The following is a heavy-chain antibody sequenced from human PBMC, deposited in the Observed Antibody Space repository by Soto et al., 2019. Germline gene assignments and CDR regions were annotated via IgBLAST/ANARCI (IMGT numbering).Heavy chain of an antibody. CDR1: GIIFSDY. CDR2: ISGSGRTI. CDR3: ARLPFPGGWFDP. Sequence: QVQLVESGGGLVKPGGSLRLSCAASGIIFSDYMSWVRQAPGKGLEWLSYISGSGRTIYSADSVKGRFTISRDNATNSLHMQMNNLRAEDTAVYYCARLPFPGGWFDPWGKGTLVTVSS. J-gene: IGHJ5*02. V-gene: IGHV3-11*01. D-gene: IGHD3-16*01.